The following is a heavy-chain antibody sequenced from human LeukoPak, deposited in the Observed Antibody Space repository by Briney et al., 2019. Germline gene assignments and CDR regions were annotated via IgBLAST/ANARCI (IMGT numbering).Heavy chain of an antibody. CDR2: IYYSGST. Sequence: SETLSLTCTVSGGSVSSSIYYWGWIRQPPGKGLEWIGSIYYSGSTSYNPSLKSRVTISVDTSKNQFSLKLSSVIAADTAVYYCARSPPAPKQFDYWGQGTLVTVSS. CDR3: ARSPPAPKQFDY. D-gene: IGHD2-2*01. J-gene: IGHJ4*02. V-gene: IGHV4-39*07. CDR1: GGSVSSSIYY.